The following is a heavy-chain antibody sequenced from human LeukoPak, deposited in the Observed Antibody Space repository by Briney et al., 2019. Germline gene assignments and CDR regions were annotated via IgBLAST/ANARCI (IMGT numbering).Heavy chain of an antibody. CDR1: GITFSSYS. CDR3: ARGGLSIMGY. D-gene: IGHD2/OR15-2a*01. CDR2: ISSSGSTK. J-gene: IGHJ4*02. Sequence: GGSLRLSCGASGITFSSYSMNWVRQAPGKGLEWVSYISSSGSTKYYADSVKGRFTISRDNARNSLYLQMNSLRAEDTAVYFCARGGLSIMGYWGQGTLVTYSS. V-gene: IGHV3-48*01.